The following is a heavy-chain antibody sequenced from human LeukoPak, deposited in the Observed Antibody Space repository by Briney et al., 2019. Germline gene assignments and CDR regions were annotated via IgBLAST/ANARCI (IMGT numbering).Heavy chain of an antibody. CDR1: GGSFSGYY. V-gene: IGHV4-34*01. D-gene: IGHD2-2*01. CDR2: INHSGST. CDR3: ARXPXLLXSRYYYYMDV. Sequence: PSETLSLTCAVYGGSFSGYYWSWIRQPPGKGLEWIGEINHSGSTNYNPSLKSRVTISVDTSKSQFSLKLSSVTAADTAVYYCARXPXLLXSRYYYYMDVWGKGTTVTVSS. J-gene: IGHJ6*03.